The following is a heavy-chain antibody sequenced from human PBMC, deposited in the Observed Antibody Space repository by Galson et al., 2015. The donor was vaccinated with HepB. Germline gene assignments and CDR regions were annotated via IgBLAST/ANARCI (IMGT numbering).Heavy chain of an antibody. Sequence: QSGAEVKKPGESLRISCKGSGYSFTSYWISWVRQMPGKGLEWMGRIDPSDSKTNYSPSFQGHVTISADKSISTAYLQWGSLKASDTAMYYCAIYYYDSGSYRRWFDPWGQGTLVTVSS. CDR2: IDPSDSKT. D-gene: IGHD3-10*01. CDR1: GYSFTSYW. J-gene: IGHJ5*02. V-gene: IGHV5-10-1*01. CDR3: AIYYYDSGSYRRWFDP.